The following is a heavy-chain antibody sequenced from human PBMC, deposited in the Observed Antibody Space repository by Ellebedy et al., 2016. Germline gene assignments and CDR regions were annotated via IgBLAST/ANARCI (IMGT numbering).Heavy chain of an antibody. CDR2: IYYSGST. V-gene: IGHV4-59*08. D-gene: IGHD3-16*02. CDR1: GGSISSYY. J-gene: IGHJ6*02. CDR3: WTFGGVIVPLNGMDV. Sequence: SETLSLTCTVSGGSISSYYWSWIRQPPGKGLEWIGYIYYSGSTNYNPSLKSRVTISVDTSKNQFSLKLSSVTAADTAVYYCWTFGGVIVPLNGMDVWGQGTTVTVSS.